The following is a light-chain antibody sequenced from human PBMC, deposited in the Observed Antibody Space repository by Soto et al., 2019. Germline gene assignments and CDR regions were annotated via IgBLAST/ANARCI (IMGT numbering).Light chain of an antibody. CDR3: QQYNNWPPGT. J-gene: IGKJ1*01. V-gene: IGKV3-15*01. CDR1: RSVSSN. Sequence: EIVMTQSPATLSVSPGEKATLSCRASRSVSSNLAWYQQKPGQAPRLLIYGASTRATGIPARFSGSGSATEFTLTISSLQSEDFAVYYCQQYNNWPPGTFGQGTKVAIK. CDR2: GAS.